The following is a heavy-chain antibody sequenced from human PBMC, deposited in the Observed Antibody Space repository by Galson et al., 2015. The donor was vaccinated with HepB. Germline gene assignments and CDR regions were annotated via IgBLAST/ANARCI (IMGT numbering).Heavy chain of an antibody. D-gene: IGHD2-2*01. J-gene: IGHJ6*02. CDR3: ARDLGIPIVVVPAAMGYYYDMDV. V-gene: IGHV1-69*13. CDR2: IIPIFGTA. CDR1: GGTFSSYA. Sequence: SVKVSCKASGGTFSSYAISWVRQAPGQGLEWMGGIIPIFGTANYAQKFQGRVTITADESTSTAYMELSSLRSEDTAVYYCARDLGIPIVVVPAAMGYYYDMDVWGQGTTVTVSS.